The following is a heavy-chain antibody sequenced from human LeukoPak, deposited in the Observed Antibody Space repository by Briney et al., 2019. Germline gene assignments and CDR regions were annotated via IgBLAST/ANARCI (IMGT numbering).Heavy chain of an antibody. Sequence: PGGSLRLSCAASGFTFSSYSMNWVRQAPGKGLEWVSSINILSNYIYYADSVKGRFTISRDNAKNSLYLQMNSLRAEDTAVYYCARGGTWIQLWLGYWGQGTLVTVSS. D-gene: IGHD5-18*01. J-gene: IGHJ4*02. CDR3: ARGGTWIQLWLGY. V-gene: IGHV3-21*01. CDR1: GFTFSSYS. CDR2: INILSNYI.